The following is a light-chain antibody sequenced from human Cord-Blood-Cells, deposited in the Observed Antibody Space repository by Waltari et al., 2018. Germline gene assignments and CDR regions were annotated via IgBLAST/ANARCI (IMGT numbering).Light chain of an antibody. V-gene: IGKV1-39*01. CDR1: QSISSY. Sequence: IHMTHSPSSLSASVAHRLTITFRSSQSISSYLNWYQQKPGKAPKLLIYAASSLQSGVPSRFSGSGSGTDFTLTISSLQPEDFATYYCQQSYSTPRTFGQGTKVEIK. CDR2: AAS. J-gene: IGKJ1*01. CDR3: QQSYSTPRT.